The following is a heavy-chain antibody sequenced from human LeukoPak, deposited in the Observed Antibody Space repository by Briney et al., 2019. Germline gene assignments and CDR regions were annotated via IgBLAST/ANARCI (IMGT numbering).Heavy chain of an antibody. CDR1: GYTLTELS. CDR3: ATRLLGGNDFDY. Sequence: ASVKVSCKVSGYTLTELSMHWVRQAPGKGLEWMGGFDPEDGETIYAQKFQGSVTMTEDTSTDTAYMELSSLRSEDTAVYYCATRLLGGNDFDYWGQGTLVTVSS. CDR2: FDPEDGET. J-gene: IGHJ4*02. V-gene: IGHV1-24*01. D-gene: IGHD4-23*01.